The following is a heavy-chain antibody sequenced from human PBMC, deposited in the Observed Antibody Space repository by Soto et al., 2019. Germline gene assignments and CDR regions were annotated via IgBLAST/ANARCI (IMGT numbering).Heavy chain of an antibody. Sequence: QVQLVQSGAEVKKPGSSVKVPCKASGGTLSNYGVSWVRQAPGQGLEWMGGIIPVFGTANYAHKFQGRLTITADESTSTVYMDVSSLRSEDTAVYYCARGDATKITVTTYYGMDVWGQGTTVTVSS. D-gene: IGHD4-17*01. CDR1: GGTLSNYG. J-gene: IGHJ6*02. V-gene: IGHV1-69*12. CDR3: ARGDATKITVTTYYGMDV. CDR2: IIPVFGTA.